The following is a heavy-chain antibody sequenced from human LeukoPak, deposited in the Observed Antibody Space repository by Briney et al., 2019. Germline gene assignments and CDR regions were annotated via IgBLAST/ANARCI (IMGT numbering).Heavy chain of an antibody. CDR2: IRSKRDGGT. J-gene: IGHJ4*02. Sequence: GGSLRLSCAAAGFTFSDYAMNWVRQAPGKGLEWIGHIRSKRDGGTEYAAFVKGRFTISRYDSKRVAYLQMNSLKTEDTCVYYCVRDACGDYDGVFDNWGQGTLVTVSS. V-gene: IGHV3-49*04. CDR1: GFTFSDYA. CDR3: VRDACGDYDGVFDN. D-gene: IGHD4-17*01.